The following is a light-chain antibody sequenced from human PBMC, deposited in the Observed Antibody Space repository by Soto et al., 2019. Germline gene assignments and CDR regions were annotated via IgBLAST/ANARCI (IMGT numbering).Light chain of an antibody. CDR1: SSDVGGYNY. J-gene: IGLJ1*01. V-gene: IGLV2-14*01. CDR2: DVS. Sequence: QSALTQPASVSGSPGQSITISCTGTSSDVGGYNYVSWYQQHPGKAPKLMIYDVSNRPSGVSNRFSGSKSGNTASLTISGLQAADEADYYCRSYTSSSTLVFGTGTKLTVL. CDR3: RSYTSSSTLV.